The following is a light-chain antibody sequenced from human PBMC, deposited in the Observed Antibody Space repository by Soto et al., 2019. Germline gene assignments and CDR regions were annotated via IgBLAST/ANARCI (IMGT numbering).Light chain of an antibody. CDR1: QNVRTF. J-gene: IGKJ4*01. Sequence: DIILTQSPDTLSLSPGERATLSCRASQNVRTFLAWYQQKPGQAPRLLISDASYRATGVPPRFSGSGSGTDFTLTISSLEPEDFAVYYCLQRSDWPLTFGGGSKAEI. CDR2: DAS. CDR3: LQRSDWPLT. V-gene: IGKV3-11*01.